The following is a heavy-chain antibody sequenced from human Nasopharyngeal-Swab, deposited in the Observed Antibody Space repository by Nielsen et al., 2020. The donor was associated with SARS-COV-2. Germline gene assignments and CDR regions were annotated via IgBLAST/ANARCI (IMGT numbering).Heavy chain of an antibody. D-gene: IGHD4-23*01. CDR1: GYTFTSYY. CDR3: ARDRATVVTPTNWYFDL. J-gene: IGHJ2*01. V-gene: IGHV1-46*01. Sequence: ASVKVSCKPSGYTFTSYYMHWVRQAPGQGLEWLGIINPSGGSTSYAQKFQGRVTMTRDTSTSTVYMELSSLRSEDTAVYYCARDRATVVTPTNWYFDLWGRGTLVTVSS. CDR2: INPSGGST.